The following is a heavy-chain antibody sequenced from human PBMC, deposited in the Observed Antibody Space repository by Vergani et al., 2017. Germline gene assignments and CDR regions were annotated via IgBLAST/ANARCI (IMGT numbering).Heavy chain of an antibody. CDR1: GGTFSSYA. D-gene: IGHD3-3*01. Sequence: QVQLVQSGAEVKKPGSSVKVSCKASGGTFSSYAISWVRQAPGQGLEWMGGIIPIFGTANYAQKLQGRVTITAYESTCTAYMELRSLRSEDTAVYYCASRDITIYGVVIISGYYYYCMDVWGQGTTVTVSS. CDR2: IIPIFGTA. V-gene: IGHV1-69*01. J-gene: IGHJ6*02. CDR3: ASRDITIYGVVIISGYYYYCMDV.